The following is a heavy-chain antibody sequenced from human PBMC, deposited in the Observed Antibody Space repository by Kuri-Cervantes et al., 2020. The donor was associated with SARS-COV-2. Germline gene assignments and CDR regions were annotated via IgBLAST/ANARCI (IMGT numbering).Heavy chain of an antibody. CDR3: ARDGWGYCSSTSCPTDYYYYYMDV. CDR1: GYTFTSYG. D-gene: IGHD2-2*01. V-gene: IGHV1-69*13. J-gene: IGHJ6*03. CDR2: IIPIFGTA. Sequence: SVKVSCKASGYTFTSYGISWVRQAPGQGLEWMGGIIPIFGTANYAQKFQGRVTITADESTSTAYMELSSLRSEDTAVYYCARDGWGYCSSTSCPTDYYYYYMDVWGKGTTVTVSS.